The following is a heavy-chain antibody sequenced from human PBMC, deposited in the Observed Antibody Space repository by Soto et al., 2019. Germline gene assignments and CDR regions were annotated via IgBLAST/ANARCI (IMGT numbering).Heavy chain of an antibody. CDR1: GGSVSSGSYY. Sequence: PSETLSLTCTVSGGSVSSGSYYWSWIRQPPGKGLEWIGYIYYSGNTNYNPSLKSRVTISVDTSKNQFSLKLSSVTAADTAVYYCARWFGELSFDYWGQGTLVTVSS. CDR3: ARWFGELSFDY. J-gene: IGHJ4*02. D-gene: IGHD3-10*01. V-gene: IGHV4-61*01. CDR2: IYYSGNT.